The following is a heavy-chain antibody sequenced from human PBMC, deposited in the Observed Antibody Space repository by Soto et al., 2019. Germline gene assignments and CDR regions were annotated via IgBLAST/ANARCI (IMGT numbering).Heavy chain of an antibody. CDR3: ARDHSISSSGAWWLDP. Sequence: ASVKVSCKTSGYTFSSYWVHWARRAPGQGLEWMGVIHPSGDTAHYAQKFQGRVTMTTDTSTGTLYMQLNSLTPGDTAVYYCARDHSISSSGAWWLDPWGQGTLVTVSS. D-gene: IGHD2-21*01. CDR2: IHPSGDTA. V-gene: IGHV1-46*01. CDR1: GYTFSSYW. J-gene: IGHJ5*02.